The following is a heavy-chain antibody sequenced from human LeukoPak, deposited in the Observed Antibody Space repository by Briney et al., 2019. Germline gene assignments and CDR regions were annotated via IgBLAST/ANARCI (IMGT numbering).Heavy chain of an antibody. D-gene: IGHD3-22*01. CDR2: INPNSGGT. J-gene: IGHJ4*02. CDR3: ARLIEVLDQVFDY. V-gene: IGHV1-2*02. CDR1: GYTFTGYY. Sequence: GASVKVSCKASGYTFTGYYMHWVRQAPGQGLEWMGWINPNSGGTNYAQKFQGRVTMTRDTSISTAYMELSRLRSDDTAVYYCARLIEVLDQVFDYWGQGTLVTVSS.